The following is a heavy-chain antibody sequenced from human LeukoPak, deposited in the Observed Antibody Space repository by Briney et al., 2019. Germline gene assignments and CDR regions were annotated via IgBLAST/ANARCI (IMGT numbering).Heavy chain of an antibody. CDR2: INHSGST. J-gene: IGHJ4*02. CDR1: GGSFSGYY. D-gene: IGHD6-13*01. V-gene: IGHV4-34*01. CDR3: ARGFGKGIAAAGYDY. Sequence: SETLSLTCAVYGGSFSGYYWSWIRQPPGKGLEWIGEINHSGSTNYNPSLKSRVTISVDTSKNQFSLKLSSVTAAGTAAYYCARGFGKGIAAAGYDYWGQGTLVTVSS.